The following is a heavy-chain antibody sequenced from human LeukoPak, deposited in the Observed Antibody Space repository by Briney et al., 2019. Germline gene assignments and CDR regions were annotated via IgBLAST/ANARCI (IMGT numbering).Heavy chain of an antibody. V-gene: IGHV4-34*01. CDR2: INHSGST. J-gene: IGHJ4*02. CDR3: AGSTYYDILTGYSLFDY. D-gene: IGHD3-9*01. CDR1: GGSFSGYY. Sequence: SETLSLTCAVYGGSFSGYYWSWIRQPPGKGLEWIGEINHSGSTNYNPSLKSRVTISVDTSKNQFSLKLSSVTAADTAVYYRAGSTYYDILTGYSLFDYWGQGTLVTVSS.